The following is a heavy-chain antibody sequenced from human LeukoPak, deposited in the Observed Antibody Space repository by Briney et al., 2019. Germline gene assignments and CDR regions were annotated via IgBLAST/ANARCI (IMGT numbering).Heavy chain of an antibody. J-gene: IGHJ4*02. CDR3: ARDRGHSSSWFFDN. V-gene: IGHV1-18*01. D-gene: IGHD6-13*01. CDR2: ISAFNGNR. CDR1: GYTFTSFG. Sequence: ASVKVSCKPSGYTFTSFGITWVRQAPGQGLEWMGWISAFNGNRDYAQKFQDRVTMTADTPTSTAYMELRSLRSDDTAIYYCARDRGHSSSWFFDNWGQGTMVTVSS.